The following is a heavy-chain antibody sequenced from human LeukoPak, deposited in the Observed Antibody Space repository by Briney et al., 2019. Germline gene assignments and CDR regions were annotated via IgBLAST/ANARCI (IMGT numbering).Heavy chain of an antibody. V-gene: IGHV4-31*03. D-gene: IGHD3-22*01. Sequence: SETLSLTCTVSGGSISSGGYYCNWIRQHPGKGLEWIGNIYYTGSTYYNPSLESRVTMSVDTSKNQFSLKLSSVTAADTAVYSCARGLYDSSAYYHFDYWGRGTLVTVSS. CDR1: GGSISSGGYY. J-gene: IGHJ4*02. CDR2: IYYTGST. CDR3: ARGLYDSSAYYHFDY.